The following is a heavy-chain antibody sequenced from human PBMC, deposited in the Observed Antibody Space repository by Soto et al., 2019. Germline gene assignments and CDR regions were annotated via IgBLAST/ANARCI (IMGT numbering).Heavy chain of an antibody. CDR3: ASRLIENWIQGHAFDF. Sequence: QLQLPESGTELVKPAETLSPKCSVSGGSVSSGNYFWGWIRQPPGKGLEWIGNIYYNGETYYSPSLTSRVIMSVDTAQNQFSLRLTAVTAADTAVYYCASRLIENWIQGHAFDFWGQGTLVTVSS. CDR1: GGSVSSGNYF. J-gene: IGHJ3*01. D-gene: IGHD1-1*01. CDR2: IYYNGET. V-gene: IGHV4-39*01.